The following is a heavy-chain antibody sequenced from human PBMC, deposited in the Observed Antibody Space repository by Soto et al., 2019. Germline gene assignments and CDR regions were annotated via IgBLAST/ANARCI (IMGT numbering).Heavy chain of an antibody. Sequence: ASVKVSCKASGYTFTRSGISWVRQAPGQGLEWMGWISTYNGDTNYAQKLQGRVTMTTDTSTSTAYMELRSLRSDDTAVYYCARGTTVTTPFDPWGQGTLVTVSS. CDR1: GYTFTRSG. CDR3: ARGTTVTTPFDP. D-gene: IGHD4-17*01. J-gene: IGHJ5*02. V-gene: IGHV1-18*01. CDR2: ISTYNGDT.